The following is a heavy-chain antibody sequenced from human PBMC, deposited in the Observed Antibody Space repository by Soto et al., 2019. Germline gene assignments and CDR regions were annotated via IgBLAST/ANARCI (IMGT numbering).Heavy chain of an antibody. CDR3: ARDLYYYDSSGYDDAFDI. J-gene: IGHJ3*02. D-gene: IGHD3-22*01. Sequence: ASVKVSCKASGYTFTSYGISWVRQAPGQGLEWMGWISAYNGNTNYAQKLQGRVTMTTDKSTSTAYMELRSLRSDDTAVYYCARDLYYYDSSGYDDAFDIWGQGTMVTVSS. CDR2: ISAYNGNT. V-gene: IGHV1-18*01. CDR1: GYTFTSYG.